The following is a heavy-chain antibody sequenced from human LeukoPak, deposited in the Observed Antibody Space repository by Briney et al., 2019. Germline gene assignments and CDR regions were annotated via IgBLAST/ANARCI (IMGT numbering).Heavy chain of an antibody. CDR2: ISDSGGST. CDR3: ASDSYSPEYLQH. CDR1: GFPFSSYA. D-gene: IGHD2-15*01. V-gene: IGHV3-64*04. J-gene: IGHJ1*01. Sequence: GGSLRLSCSASGFPFSSYAMHWVRQAPGKGLEYVSAISDSGGSTYYADSVKGRFTIPRDNYKNTLYLQMNSLRAEDTAVYYWASDSYSPEYLQHWGQGTLVTVSS.